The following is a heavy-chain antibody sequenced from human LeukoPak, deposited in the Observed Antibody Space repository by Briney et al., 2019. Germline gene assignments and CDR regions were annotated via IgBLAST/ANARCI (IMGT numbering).Heavy chain of an antibody. CDR2: INPNSGGT. V-gene: IGHV1-2*02. J-gene: IGHJ6*02. CDR1: GYTFTGYY. CDR3: ARDLSSSWYSYYYGMDV. Sequence: ASVKVSCKASGYTFTGYYMHWVRQAPGQGLEWMGWINPNSGGTNYAQKFQGRVTMTRDTSICTAYMELSRLRSDDTAVYYCARDLSSSWYSYYYGMDVWGQGTTVTVSS. D-gene: IGHD6-13*01.